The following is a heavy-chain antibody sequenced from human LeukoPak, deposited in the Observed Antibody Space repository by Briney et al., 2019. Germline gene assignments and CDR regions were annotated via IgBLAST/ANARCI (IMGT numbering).Heavy chain of an antibody. D-gene: IGHD3-3*01. CDR1: GFTFNSYS. CDR3: VKDRYDFWSGYYGYFDY. Sequence: GGSLRLSCSASGFTFNSYSMHWLRQAPGKGREYVSAISSNGGSTYYADSVKGRFTISRDNSKNTLYLQMSSLRAEDTAVYYCVKDRYDFWSGYYGYFDYWGQGTLVTVSS. J-gene: IGHJ4*02. CDR2: ISSNGGST. V-gene: IGHV3-64D*09.